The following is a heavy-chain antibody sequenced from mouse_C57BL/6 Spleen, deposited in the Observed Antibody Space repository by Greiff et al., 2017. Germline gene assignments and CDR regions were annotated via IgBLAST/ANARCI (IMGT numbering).Heavy chain of an antibody. Sequence: VQLQQSGPELVRPGVSVKISCKGSGYSFTGYAMHWVKQSHAKSLEWIGVISPYYGDASYNQKFKDKATMTVDTSSSTAYMELARLTSEVSAVYTNNYGTYFAYWGQGTTLTVSA. CDR1: GYSFTGYA. CDR3: NYGTYFAY. J-gene: IGHJ2*01. CDR2: ISPYYGDA. V-gene: IGHV1-67*01. D-gene: IGHD1-1*01.